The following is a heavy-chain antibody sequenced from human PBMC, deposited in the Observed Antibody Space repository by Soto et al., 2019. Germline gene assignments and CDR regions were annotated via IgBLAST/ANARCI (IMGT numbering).Heavy chain of an antibody. CDR3: ARDKSKNYGTQAASSWFNT. V-gene: IGHV1-46*01. CDR2: INPSGDSR. J-gene: IGHJ5*02. Sequence: ASVKVSCKASGFSFSDYFMHWVRQAPGQGLEWMGIINPSGDSRNYAQKFQGRVTITRDTSTSTVYMDLSSLRYEDTAVYYCARDKSKNYGTQAASSWFNTWGQGTPVTVSA. D-gene: IGHD2-15*01. CDR1: GFSFSDYF.